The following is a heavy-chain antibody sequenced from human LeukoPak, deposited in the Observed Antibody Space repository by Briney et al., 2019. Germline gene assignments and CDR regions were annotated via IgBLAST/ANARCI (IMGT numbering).Heavy chain of an antibody. Sequence: PGGSLRLSCAASGFTFSSYAMSWVRQAPGKGLEWVSVIYSGGSTYYADSVKGRFTISRDNSKNTLFLQMNSLRAEDTAVYYCATSGYSDRWHYYSAMDVWGQGTTVTVSS. V-gene: IGHV3-66*01. CDR1: GFTFSSYA. CDR3: ATSGYSDRWHYYSAMDV. D-gene: IGHD1-26*01. J-gene: IGHJ6*02. CDR2: IYSGGST.